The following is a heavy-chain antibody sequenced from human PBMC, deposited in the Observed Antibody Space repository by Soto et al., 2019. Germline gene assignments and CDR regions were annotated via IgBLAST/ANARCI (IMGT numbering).Heavy chain of an antibody. J-gene: IGHJ4*02. CDR3: ARRYSSGWRLGYFDY. V-gene: IGHV4-4*02. CDR2: IYHSGST. Sequence: PSETLSLTCAVSGGSISSSNWWSWVRQPPGKGLEWIGEIYHSGSTNYNPSLKSRVTISVDKSKNQFSLKLSSVTAADTAVYYCARRYSSGWRLGYFDYWGQGTLVTVYS. CDR1: GGSISSSNW. D-gene: IGHD6-19*01.